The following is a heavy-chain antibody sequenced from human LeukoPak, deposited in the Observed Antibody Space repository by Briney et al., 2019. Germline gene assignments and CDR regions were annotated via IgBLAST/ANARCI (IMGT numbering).Heavy chain of an antibody. J-gene: IGHJ4*02. CDR1: GGSISSGGYY. CDR3: ARDHGTTGTGY. V-gene: IGHV4-30-2*01. CDR2: IYHSGST. Sequence: PSQTLSLTCTVSGGSISSGGYYWSWIRQPPGKGLEWIGYIYHSGSTYYNPSLKSRVTISVDRSKNQFSLKLSSVTAADTAVYYCARDHGTTGTGYWGQGTLVTVSS. D-gene: IGHD1-1*01.